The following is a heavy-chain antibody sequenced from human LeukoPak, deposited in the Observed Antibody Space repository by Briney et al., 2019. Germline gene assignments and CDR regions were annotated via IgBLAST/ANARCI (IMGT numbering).Heavy chain of an antibody. Sequence: GGSLRLSCAASGFIVSHNYMTWVRQAPGKGLEWISVIYIDGTTYYADSVKGRFTISRDQANHTLYLQMNALRDEDTAVYYCASDYYYDSSGYYSAWGQGTLVTVSS. D-gene: IGHD3-22*01. V-gene: IGHV3-53*01. CDR1: GFIVSHNY. CDR3: ASDYYYDSSGYYSA. CDR2: IYIDGTT. J-gene: IGHJ5*02.